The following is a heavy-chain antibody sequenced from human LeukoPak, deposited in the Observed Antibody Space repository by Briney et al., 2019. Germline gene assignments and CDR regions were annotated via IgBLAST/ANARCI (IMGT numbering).Heavy chain of an antibody. J-gene: IGHJ4*02. CDR2: ISSSGSTI. CDR1: GFTFSDYY. V-gene: IGHV3-11*01. CDR3: ARPTGATAMPTTVDY. D-gene: IGHD2-2*01. Sequence: PGGSLRLSCAASGFTFSDYYMSWIRQAPGKGLEWVSYISSSGSTIYYADSVKGRFTISRDNAKNSLYLQMNSLRAEDTAVYYCARPTGATAMPTTVDYWGQGTLVTVSS.